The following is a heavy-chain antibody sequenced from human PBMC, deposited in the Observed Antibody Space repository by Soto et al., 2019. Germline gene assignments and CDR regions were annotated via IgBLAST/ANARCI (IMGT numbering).Heavy chain of an antibody. CDR3: AKIDGMDV. CDR2: ISYDGSNK. J-gene: IGHJ6*02. Sequence: GGSLRLSCAASGFTFSSYGMHWVRQAPGKGLEWVAVISYDGSNKYYADSVKGRFTISRDNAKNTLYLQMNSLRAEDTAVYYCAKIDGMDVWGQGTTVTVSS. CDR1: GFTFSSYG. V-gene: IGHV3-30*18.